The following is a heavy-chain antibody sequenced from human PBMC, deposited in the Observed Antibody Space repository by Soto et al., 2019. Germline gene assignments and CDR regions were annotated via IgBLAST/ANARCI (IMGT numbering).Heavy chain of an antibody. CDR1: GFTFSSYS. D-gene: IGHD5-18*01. J-gene: IGHJ4*02. V-gene: IGHV3-21*01. CDR3: ARLGLDTAMVTPVRLWACFDY. CDR2: ISSSSSYI. Sequence: PGGSLRLSCAASGFTFSSYSMNWVRQAPGKGLEWVSSISSSSSYIYYADSVKGRFTISRDNAKNSLYLQMNSLRAEHTAVYYCARLGLDTAMVTPVRLWACFDYWGQGTLVTVSS.